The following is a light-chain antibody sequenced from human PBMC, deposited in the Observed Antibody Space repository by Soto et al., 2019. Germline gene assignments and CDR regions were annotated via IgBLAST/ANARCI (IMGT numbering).Light chain of an antibody. J-gene: IGKJ1*01. Sequence: EKVLTQSPGTLSLFSGQRATLSSRASQSVSSHFLAWYKQKPGQAPRLLIYGASNRATAIPDRFRCTGAGTDFSLTISRLELEDFAAYNCQQYDSSSRTFGQGTRWISN. CDR3: QQYDSSSRT. V-gene: IGKV3-20*01. CDR2: GAS. CDR1: QSVSSHF.